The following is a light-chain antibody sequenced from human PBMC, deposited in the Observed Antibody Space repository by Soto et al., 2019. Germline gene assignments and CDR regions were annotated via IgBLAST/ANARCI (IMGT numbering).Light chain of an antibody. Sequence: EIVLTQSPGTLSLSPGERATLSCRASQSVSSNYLAWYQQKPGQAPRLLIYGASNRATGIPDRFSGSGSVTDFTLTISRLEPEDFAVYYCQQYGGSPWTFGQGTKVEIK. J-gene: IGKJ1*01. CDR3: QQYGGSPWT. V-gene: IGKV3-20*01. CDR2: GAS. CDR1: QSVSSNY.